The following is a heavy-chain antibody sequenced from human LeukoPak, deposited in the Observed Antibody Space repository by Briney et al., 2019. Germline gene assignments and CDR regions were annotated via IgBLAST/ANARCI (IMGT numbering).Heavy chain of an antibody. CDR3: ARDVSGDGYNKCDY. CDR1: GLAFNMYI. CDR2: VSTGSRHI. D-gene: IGHD5-24*01. J-gene: IGHJ4*02. V-gene: IGHV3-21*01. Sequence: AGGSLRLSCAASGLAFNMYIINWVRQAPGKGLELVSSVSTGSRHIIYTASVTGRLTISRDDAKKSVYLQMNGLRAEDTDVHYCARDVSGDGYNKCDYWGKGTLVSVSP.